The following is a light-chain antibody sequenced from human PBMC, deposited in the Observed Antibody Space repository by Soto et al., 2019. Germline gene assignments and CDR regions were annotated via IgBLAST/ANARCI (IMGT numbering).Light chain of an antibody. Sequence: EIVLTQSPATLSLSPGERATLSCRASQSVSRHLAWYQQKPGQAPRLLIYDASNRATGIPARFSGSGSGTDFTLTISRLEPEDFAVYYCQQSATFGPGTKVDIK. J-gene: IGKJ3*01. CDR3: QQSAT. V-gene: IGKV3-11*01. CDR2: DAS. CDR1: QSVSRH.